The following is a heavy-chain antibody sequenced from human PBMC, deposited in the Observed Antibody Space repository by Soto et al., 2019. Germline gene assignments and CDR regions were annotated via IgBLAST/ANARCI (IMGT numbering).Heavy chain of an antibody. D-gene: IGHD2-2*01. CDR1: GYTFTSYA. CDR2: INAGNGNT. V-gene: IGHV1-3*01. Sequence: QVQLVQSGAEVKKPGASVKVSCKASGYTFTSYAMHWVRQAPGHRLEWMGWINAGNGNTKYSQKFQGRVTITRDTSASTAYMELSSLRSEDTAVHYCARSVVVPAAPDYWGQGTLVTVSS. J-gene: IGHJ4*02. CDR3: ARSVVVPAAPDY.